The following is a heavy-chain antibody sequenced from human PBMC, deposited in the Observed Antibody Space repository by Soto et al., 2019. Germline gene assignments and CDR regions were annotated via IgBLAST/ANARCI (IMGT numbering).Heavy chain of an antibody. V-gene: IGHV1-8*01. CDR1: GYTFTSYD. CDR3: ARDRSSSPDY. CDR2: MNPNNGNT. D-gene: IGHD6-13*01. Sequence: ASVKVSCKASGYTFTSYDINWVRQATGQGLEWMGWMNPNNGNTGYAQKFQGRVTMTRNTSTSTAYMELSSLRSEDTAVYYCARDRSSSPDYWGQGTLVTVSS. J-gene: IGHJ4*02.